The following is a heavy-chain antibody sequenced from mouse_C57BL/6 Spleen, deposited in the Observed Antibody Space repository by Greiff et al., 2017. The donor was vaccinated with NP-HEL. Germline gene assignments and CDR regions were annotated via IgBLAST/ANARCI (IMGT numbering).Heavy chain of an antibody. Sequence: VQLQQPGAELVRPGSSVKLSCKASGYTFTRYWMDWVKQRPGQGLEWIGNIYPSDSETHYNQKFKDKATLTVDKSSSTAYMQLSSLTSEDSAVYYCAMGDGHFDYWGQGTTLTVSS. J-gene: IGHJ2*01. D-gene: IGHD2-3*01. CDR3: AMGDGHFDY. CDR2: IYPSDSET. CDR1: GYTFTRYW. V-gene: IGHV1-61*01.